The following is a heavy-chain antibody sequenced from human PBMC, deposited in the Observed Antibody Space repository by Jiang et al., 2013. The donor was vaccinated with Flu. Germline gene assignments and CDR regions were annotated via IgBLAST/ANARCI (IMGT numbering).Heavy chain of an antibody. CDR1: GFTFSSYE. CDR3: ATETYYYDSSGYYYGDY. CDR2: ISSSGSTI. V-gene: IGHV3-48*03. J-gene: IGHJ4*02. D-gene: IGHD3-22*01. Sequence: SLRLSCAASGFTFSSYEMNWVRQAPGKGLEWVSYISSSGSTIYYADSVKGRFTISRDNAKNSLYLQMNSLRAEDTAVYYCATETYYYDSSGYYYGDYWGQGTLVTVSS.